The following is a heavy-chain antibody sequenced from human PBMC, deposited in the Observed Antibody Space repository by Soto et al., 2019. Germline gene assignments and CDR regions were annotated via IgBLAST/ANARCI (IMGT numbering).Heavy chain of an antibody. CDR2: ISSSSSYT. CDR3: ARDFGAAETYYDFWSGSRYYYYVMDV. Sequence: GGSLRLSCAASGFTFSDYYMGWIRQAPGKGLEWVSYISSSSSYTNYADSVKGRFTISRDNAKNSLYLQMNSLRAEDTAVYYCARDFGAAETYYDFWSGSRYYYYVMDVWGQGTKVTVSS. D-gene: IGHD3-3*01. J-gene: IGHJ6*02. V-gene: IGHV3-11*06. CDR1: GFTFSDYY.